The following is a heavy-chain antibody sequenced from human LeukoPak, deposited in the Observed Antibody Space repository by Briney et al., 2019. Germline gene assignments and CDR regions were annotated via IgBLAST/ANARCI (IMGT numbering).Heavy chain of an antibody. CDR3: ARDLSGAADYYFDY. D-gene: IGHD6-19*01. Sequence: GGSLRLSCVASGFNFSRYAMHWVRQAPGKGLEWVAVLSSDGTDKHYADSVKGRFTISRDNSKNTLYLQMNSLRGEDTAVYYCARDLSGAADYYFDYWGQGTLVTVSS. V-gene: IGHV3-30-3*01. J-gene: IGHJ4*02. CDR1: GFNFSRYA. CDR2: LSSDGTDK.